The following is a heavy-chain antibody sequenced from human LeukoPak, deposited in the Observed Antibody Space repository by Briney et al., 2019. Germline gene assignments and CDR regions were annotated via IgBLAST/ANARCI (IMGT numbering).Heavy chain of an antibody. CDR3: ARATFWSGYYRYDDAFDI. J-gene: IGHJ3*02. V-gene: IGHV1-8*01. Sequence: ASVKVSCKASGYTFTSYDINWVRQATGQGLEWTGWMNPNSGNTGYAQKFQGRVTMTRNTSISTAYMELSSLRSEDTAVYYCARATFWSGYYRYDDAFDIWGQGTMVTVSS. D-gene: IGHD3-3*01. CDR1: GYTFTSYD. CDR2: MNPNSGNT.